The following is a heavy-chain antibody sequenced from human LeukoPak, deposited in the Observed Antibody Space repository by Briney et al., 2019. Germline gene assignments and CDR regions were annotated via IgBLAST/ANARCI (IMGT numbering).Heavy chain of an antibody. CDR1: GGSISGYY. V-gene: IGHV4-59*08. J-gene: IGHJ5*02. Sequence: PSETLSLTCTVSGGSISGYYWSWIRQPPGKGLEWIGYIYYSGVTYYNPSLRSRVTTSVDTSKNQFSLKLSSVTAADAAVYYCARSGYYDILTGFSYNWFDPWGQGTLVTVSS. D-gene: IGHD3-9*01. CDR2: IYYSGVT. CDR3: ARSGYYDILTGFSYNWFDP.